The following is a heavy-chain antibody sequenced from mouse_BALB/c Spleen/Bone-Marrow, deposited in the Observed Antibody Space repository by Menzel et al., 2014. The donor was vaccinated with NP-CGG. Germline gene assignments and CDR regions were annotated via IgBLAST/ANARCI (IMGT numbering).Heavy chain of an antibody. CDR2: ISSGSSTV. CDR1: GFTFSSFG. D-gene: IGHD1-1*01. V-gene: IGHV5-17*02. CDR3: ARSGSSSGYFDY. Sequence: DVMLVESGGGLVQPGGSRKLSCAASGFTFSSFGMHWVRQAPEKGLEWVAYISSGSSTVYYADKVMGRFTISRDNPKNTLFLQMTSLRSVDTAMYYCARSGSSSGYFDYWGQGTTLTVSS. J-gene: IGHJ2*01.